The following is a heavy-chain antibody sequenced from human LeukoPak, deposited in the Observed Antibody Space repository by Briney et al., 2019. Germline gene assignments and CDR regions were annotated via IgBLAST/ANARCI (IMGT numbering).Heavy chain of an antibody. D-gene: IGHD5-18*01. CDR2: FDREDGET. V-gene: IGHV1-24*01. CDR1: GYTLSELS. CDR3: ATGRIQLWTDAFDI. Sequence: ASVKVSCKVSGYTLSELSMHWVRQAPGNGLEWMGGFDREDGETLYAQKFQSRVTMTEDTSTDTAYMELSSLRSEDTAVYYCATGRIQLWTDAFDIWGQGTMVTVSS. J-gene: IGHJ3*02.